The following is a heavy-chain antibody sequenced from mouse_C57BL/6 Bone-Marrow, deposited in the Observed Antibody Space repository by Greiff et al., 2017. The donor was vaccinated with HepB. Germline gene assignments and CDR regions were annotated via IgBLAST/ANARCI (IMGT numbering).Heavy chain of an antibody. D-gene: IGHD1-1*01. CDR3: AREGYYGKGGFDY. Sequence: VQLKESGPGLVKPSQSLSLTCSVTGYSITSGYYWNWIRQFPGNKLEWMGYISYDGSNNYNPSLKNRISITRDTSKNQFFLKLNSVTTEDTATYYCAREGYYGKGGFDYWGQGTTLTVSS. CDR2: ISYDGSN. CDR1: GYSITSGYY. J-gene: IGHJ2*01. V-gene: IGHV3-6*01.